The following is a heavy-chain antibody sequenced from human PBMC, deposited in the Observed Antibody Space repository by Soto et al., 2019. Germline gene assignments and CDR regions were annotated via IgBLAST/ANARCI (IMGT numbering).Heavy chain of an antibody. CDR2: IIPLFGTT. D-gene: IGHD2-15*01. V-gene: IGHV1-69*13. CDR1: GGTISSYA. J-gene: IGHJ4*02. CDR3: ARGWELRLQLDYFGY. Sequence: SVKVSCKASGGTISSYAISWVRQAPGQGLEWMGGIIPLFGTTNYAQKFQGRATITADESTSTVYMEMSRLTSEDTAVYYCARGWELRLQLDYFGYWGQGTLVTVS.